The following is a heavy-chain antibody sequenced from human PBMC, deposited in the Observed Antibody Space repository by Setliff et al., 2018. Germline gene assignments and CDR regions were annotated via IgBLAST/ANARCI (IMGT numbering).Heavy chain of an antibody. CDR1: GGSISSGHYY. Sequence: PSETLSLTCTVPGGSISSGHYYWNWIRQPAGKGLEWIGRIYPSGGTNYNPSLKSRVTISVDTSKNHFSLKLTSVTAADTAVYYCARDLYCGGHCYQLFDSWGQGTLVTVSS. V-gene: IGHV4-61*02. J-gene: IGHJ4*02. CDR3: ARDLYCGGHCYQLFDS. CDR2: IYPSGGT. D-gene: IGHD2-21*02.